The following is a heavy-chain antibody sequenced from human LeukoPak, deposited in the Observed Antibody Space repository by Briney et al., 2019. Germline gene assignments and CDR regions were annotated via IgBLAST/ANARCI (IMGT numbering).Heavy chain of an antibody. CDR3: ARIPLYSSGWYWAY. CDR2: ISSSSSTI. D-gene: IGHD6-19*01. J-gene: IGHJ4*02. V-gene: IGHV3-48*04. Sequence: GGSLRLSCAASGFTFSSYSMNWVRQAPGKGLEWVSYISSSSSTIYYADSVKGRFTISRDNAKNSLYLQMNSLRAEDTAVYYCARIPLYSSGWYWAYWGQGTLVTVSS. CDR1: GFTFSSYS.